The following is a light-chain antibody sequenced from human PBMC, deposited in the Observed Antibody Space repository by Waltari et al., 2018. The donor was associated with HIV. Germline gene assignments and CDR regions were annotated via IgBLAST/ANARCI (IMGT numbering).Light chain of an antibody. J-gene: IGLJ2*01. Sequence: SYELTQSPSVSVSPGQTARITCSGDALPKQYSYWYPQKPGQAPVLVMYKDSERPSGIPERFSGSSSGTTVTLTISGVRAEDEADYYCQSADSSGTDVLFGGGTKLTVL. V-gene: IGLV3-25*03. CDR2: KDS. CDR3: QSADSSGTDVL. CDR1: ALPKQY.